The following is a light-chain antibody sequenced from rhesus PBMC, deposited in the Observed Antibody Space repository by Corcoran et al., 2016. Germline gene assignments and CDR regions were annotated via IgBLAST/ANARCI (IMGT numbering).Light chain of an antibody. Sequence: QSALTQPPSVSKSLGQSVTISCTGTSRAVGVYNGVSWYQQHSGPAPRLLIYDVSPGPSGVSDRFSGSKSGDTASLTISGLQAEDEADYYCCSFRSLSTFIFGAGTRLTVL. J-gene: IGLJ1*01. CDR2: DVS. CDR1: SRAVGVYNG. V-gene: IGLV2S9*01. CDR3: CSFRSLSTFI.